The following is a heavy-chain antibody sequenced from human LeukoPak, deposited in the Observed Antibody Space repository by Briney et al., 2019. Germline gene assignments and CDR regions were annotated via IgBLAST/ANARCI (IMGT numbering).Heavy chain of an antibody. Sequence: ASLKVSCKASGYSFSDYPMHWVRQAPGQGLEWMGRINPNSGGTNYAQKFQGRVTMTRDTSISTAYMELSRLRSDDTAVYYCARTKGTYYYDSSGYYALPLDAFDIWGQGTMVTVSS. V-gene: IGHV1-2*06. CDR1: GYSFSDYP. CDR2: INPNSGGT. D-gene: IGHD3-22*01. CDR3: ARTKGTYYYDSSGYYALPLDAFDI. J-gene: IGHJ3*02.